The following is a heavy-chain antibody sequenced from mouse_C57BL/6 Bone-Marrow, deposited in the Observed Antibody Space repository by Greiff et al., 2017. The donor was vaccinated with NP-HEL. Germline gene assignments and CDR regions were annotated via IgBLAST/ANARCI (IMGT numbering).Heavy chain of an antibody. J-gene: IGHJ2*01. CDR1: GYTFTDYY. D-gene: IGHD3-2*02. Sequence: VQLQQSGPELVKPGASVKISCKASGYTFTDYYMNWVKQSHGKSLEWIGDINPNNGGTSYNQKFKGKATLTVDKSSSTAYMGLRSLTSEDSAVYYCATAQAPFDYWGQGTTLTVSS. V-gene: IGHV1-26*01. CDR2: INPNNGGT. CDR3: ATAQAPFDY.